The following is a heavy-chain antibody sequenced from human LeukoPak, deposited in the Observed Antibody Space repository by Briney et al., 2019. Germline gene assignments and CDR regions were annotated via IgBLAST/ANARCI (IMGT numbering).Heavy chain of an antibody. V-gene: IGHV1-18*01. CDR2: ISAYNGNT. D-gene: IGHD3-16*02. CDR3: ARAGYDYVWGSYRYFDY. J-gene: IGHJ4*02. CDR1: GYTFTNYG. Sequence: ASVKVSCKASGYTFTNYGISWVRQAPGQGLEWMGWISAYNGNTNYAQKLQGRVTMTTDTSTSTAYMELRSLRSDDTAVYYCARAGYDYVWGSYRYFDYWGQGTLVTVSS.